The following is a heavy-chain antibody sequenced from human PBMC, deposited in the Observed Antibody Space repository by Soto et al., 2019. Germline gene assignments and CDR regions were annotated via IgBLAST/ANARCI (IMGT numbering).Heavy chain of an antibody. V-gene: IGHV4-59*01. CDR2: IYYSGST. D-gene: IGHD3-10*01. CDR3: ARDSGSGSYYYYFDY. Sequence: SETLSLTCTVSGGSISSYYWSWIRQPPGKGLEWIGYIYYSGSTNYNPSLKSRVTISVDTSKNQFSLKLSSVAAADTAVYYCARDSGSGSYYYYFDYWVQGTQVTVSS. J-gene: IGHJ4*02. CDR1: GGSISSYY.